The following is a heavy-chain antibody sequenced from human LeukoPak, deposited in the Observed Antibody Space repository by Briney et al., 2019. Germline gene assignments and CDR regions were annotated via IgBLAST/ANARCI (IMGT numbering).Heavy chain of an antibody. Sequence: TGGSLRLSCAASGFTFSNYGIHWVRQAPGKGLEWVAVISYDGNKYYADSVKGRFTISRDNSKNSLYLQMNSLRAEDTAVYYCAKDSVVGRPDMAMSGIDYWGQGTLVTVSS. CDR2: ISYDGNK. D-gene: IGHD5/OR15-5a*01. CDR1: GFTFSNYG. J-gene: IGHJ4*02. V-gene: IGHV3-30*18. CDR3: AKDSVVGRPDMAMSGIDY.